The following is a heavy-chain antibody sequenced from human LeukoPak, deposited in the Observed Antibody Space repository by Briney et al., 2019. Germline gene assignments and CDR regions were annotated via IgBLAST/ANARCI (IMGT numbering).Heavy chain of an antibody. J-gene: IGHJ3*02. D-gene: IGHD2-21*01. Sequence: ASETLSLTCTVSGGSMNNYYWSWIRQSPGKGLEWIGYIYHTGSATYKPSLKSRVTISVDTSKNQFSLKLSSVTAADTAVYYCARVKRVYCGGDCYHNAFDIWGQGTMVTVSS. CDR2: IYHTGSA. CDR1: GGSMNNYY. V-gene: IGHV4-59*01. CDR3: ARVKRVYCGGDCYHNAFDI.